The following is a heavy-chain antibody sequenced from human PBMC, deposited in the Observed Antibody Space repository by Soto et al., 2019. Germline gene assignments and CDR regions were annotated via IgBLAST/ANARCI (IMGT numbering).Heavy chain of an antibody. CDR3: AKDPGYCTSTTCSPHFDH. J-gene: IGHJ4*02. CDR2: IKQDGSYK. Sequence: GGSLRLSCAASAFTFSSYWMSWVRQAPGKGLEWVANIKQDGSYKYYADSVKGRFTISRDNSKNTLYLQMNSLRADDTAVYYCAKDPGYCTSTTCSPHFDHWGQGTLVTVSS. D-gene: IGHD2-2*03. CDR1: AFTFSSYW. V-gene: IGHV3-7*01.